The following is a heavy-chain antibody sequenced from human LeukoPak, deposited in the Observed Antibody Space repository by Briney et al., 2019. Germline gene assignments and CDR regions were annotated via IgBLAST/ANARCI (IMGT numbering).Heavy chain of an antibody. V-gene: IGHV1-3*02. CDR3: ARSPGGNARTWLDY. Sequence: GASVKVSCKASGYTFTDYALHWVRQAPGQRLEWMGWTNGATGNTRFSQDFEGRLTITIDTSASTAYMEPSSLRSEDTAVYYCARSPGGNARTWLDYWGQGTLVTVSS. J-gene: IGHJ4*02. CDR1: GYTFTDYA. D-gene: IGHD4-23*01. CDR2: TNGATGNT.